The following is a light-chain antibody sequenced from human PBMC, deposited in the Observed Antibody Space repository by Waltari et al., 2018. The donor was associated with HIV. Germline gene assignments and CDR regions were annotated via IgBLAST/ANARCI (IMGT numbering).Light chain of an antibody. CDR3: CSYAGSNIWV. Sequence: QSALTQPASVSGSLGQSITISCTGTSNDVGSYKFVSWYQQHTGRAPKLLIYEVTQRPSGLSDRFSGSKSDNTATLTIFQLQAEDEADYYCCSYAGSNIWVFGGGTKLTVL. V-gene: IGLV2-23*02. CDR1: SNDVGSYKF. J-gene: IGLJ3*02. CDR2: EVT.